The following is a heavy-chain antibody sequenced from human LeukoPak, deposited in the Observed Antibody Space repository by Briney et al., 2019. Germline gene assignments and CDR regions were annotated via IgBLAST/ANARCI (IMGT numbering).Heavy chain of an antibody. CDR1: GGSISSYY. J-gene: IGHJ6*02. Sequence: SETLSLTCTVSGGSISSYYWSWIRQPPGKGLEWIGYIYYSGSTNYNPSLKSRVTISVDTSKNQFSLKLSSVTAADTAVYYCARGTAPYYYYYGMDVWGQGTTVTVSS. V-gene: IGHV4-59*01. CDR3: ARGTAPYYYYYGMDV. CDR2: IYYSGST.